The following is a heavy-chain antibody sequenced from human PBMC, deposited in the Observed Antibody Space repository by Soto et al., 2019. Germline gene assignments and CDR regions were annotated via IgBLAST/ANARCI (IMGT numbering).Heavy chain of an antibody. J-gene: IGHJ4*02. V-gene: IGHV4-31*03. Sequence: QVQLQESGPGLVKPSQTLSLSCTVSGGSISNGGYYWSWIRQHPGKGLEWIGYIYSSGSTYYNSSLKSRLTISRDTSKKQFSLRLSSVTAAETAVYYCARGVDYGDPYYYFDHWGQGTLVTVSS. CDR2: IYSSGST. D-gene: IGHD4-17*01. CDR3: ARGVDYGDPYYYFDH. CDR1: GGSISNGGYY.